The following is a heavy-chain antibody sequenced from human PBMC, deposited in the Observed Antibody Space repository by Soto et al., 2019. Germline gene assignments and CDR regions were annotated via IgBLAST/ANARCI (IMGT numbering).Heavy chain of an antibody. D-gene: IGHD3-22*01. J-gene: IGHJ4*02. CDR2: IYTDGST. V-gene: IGHV3-66*01. CDR3: ATVGYYESSGKDY. Sequence: RLSCADYKFTVSSKYISWVRQAPWKGLEWVSVIYTDGSTYYVHSVKGRFTISRDNSKNTVYLQMNSLRAEDTAVYYCATVGYYESSGKDYWGQGTLVTVSS. CDR1: KFTVSSKY.